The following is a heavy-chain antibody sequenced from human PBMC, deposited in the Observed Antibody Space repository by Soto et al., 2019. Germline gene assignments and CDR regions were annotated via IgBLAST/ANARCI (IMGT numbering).Heavy chain of an antibody. V-gene: IGHV3-30*18. D-gene: IGHD4-17*01. CDR1: GFPFGSYG. J-gene: IGHJ4*02. CDR2: MSCEGSNK. CDR3: VKATAYGDYFDC. Sequence: SGFPFGSYGIHWVRQAPGKALEWGAVMSCEGSNKYCAGSVKGRFTISRDNSKNTLYLQRTSLRAEDTAVYSCVKATAYGDYFDCWGQGTLVTVSS.